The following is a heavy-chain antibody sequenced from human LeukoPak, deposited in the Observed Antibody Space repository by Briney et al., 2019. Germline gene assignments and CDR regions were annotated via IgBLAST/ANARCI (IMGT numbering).Heavy chain of an antibody. CDR2: ISSNGGST. Sequence: GGSLRLSCSASGFTFSTNAMHWVRQAPGKGLECVSGISSNGGSTYYADSVKGRFTSTRDNSKNTLYLQMSSLRTEDAAVYYCAKDGGYCSSTWGLCDYGMDVWGQGTTVTVSS. V-gene: IGHV3-64D*06. CDR1: GFTFSTNA. D-gene: IGHD2-2*01. J-gene: IGHJ6*02. CDR3: AKDGGYCSSTWGLCDYGMDV.